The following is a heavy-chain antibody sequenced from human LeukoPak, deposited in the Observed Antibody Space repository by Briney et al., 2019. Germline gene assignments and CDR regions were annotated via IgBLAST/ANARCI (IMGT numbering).Heavy chain of an antibody. CDR3: AKDLTGYSYGSSIDY. CDR1: GFTFSSYA. J-gene: IGHJ4*02. D-gene: IGHD5-18*01. Sequence: GGSLRLSCAASGFTFSSYAMSWVRQAPGKGLEWVSTITGSGGSTYYADSVKGRFTISRDNSKNTLYLQMNSLRAEDTAVYYCAKDLTGYSYGSSIDYWGQGTLVTVSS. V-gene: IGHV3-23*01. CDR2: ITGSGGST.